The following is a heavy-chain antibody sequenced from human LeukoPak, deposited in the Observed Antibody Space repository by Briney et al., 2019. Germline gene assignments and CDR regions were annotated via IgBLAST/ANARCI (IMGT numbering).Heavy chain of an antibody. CDR2: ISGSGGTT. V-gene: IGHV3-23*01. CDR1: RFTFSSYA. CDR3: AKFFAPSGGASGWTWTIDN. J-gene: IGHJ4*02. D-gene: IGHD6-25*01. Sequence: GGSLRLSCAASRFTFSSYAMTWVRQPPGKGLEWVAAISGSGGTTYYADFAKGRFSISRDNSENTLYLRMYSLRAEDTAVYYCAKFFAPSGGASGWTWTIDNWGQGTLVIVSS.